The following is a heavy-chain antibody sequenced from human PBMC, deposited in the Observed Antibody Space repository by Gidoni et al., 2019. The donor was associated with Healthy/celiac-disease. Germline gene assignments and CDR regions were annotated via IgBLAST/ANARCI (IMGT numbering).Heavy chain of an antibody. Sequence: EVQLVESGGGWVQPGGSLRLSCPAPGFTFSSSWMSWGRQAPGKGQEWVANIKQDGSEKYYVDSVKGRFTISRDNAKNSLYLQMNSLRAEDTAVYYCARVTGIVVVPTDAFDIWGQGTMVTVSS. CDR3: ARVTGIVVVPTDAFDI. CDR1: GFTFSSSW. J-gene: IGHJ3*02. D-gene: IGHD2-2*01. V-gene: IGHV3-7*01. CDR2: IKQDGSEK.